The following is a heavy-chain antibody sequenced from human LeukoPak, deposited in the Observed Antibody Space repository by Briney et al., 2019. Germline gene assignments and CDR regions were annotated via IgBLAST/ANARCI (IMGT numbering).Heavy chain of an antibody. Sequence: GGSLRLSCAASGFTFSSYAVSWVRQAPGKGLEWVSAISGSGGSTYYADSVKGRFTISRDNSRDTLYLQMNSLRAEDAAVYYCAKGYYDYVWGSYYFDYWGQGTLVTVSS. CDR1: GFTFSSYA. V-gene: IGHV3-23*01. D-gene: IGHD3-16*01. CDR3: AKGYYDYVWGSYYFDY. J-gene: IGHJ4*02. CDR2: ISGSGGST.